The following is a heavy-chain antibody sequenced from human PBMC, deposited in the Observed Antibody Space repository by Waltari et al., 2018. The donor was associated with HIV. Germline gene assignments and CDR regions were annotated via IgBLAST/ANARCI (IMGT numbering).Heavy chain of an antibody. D-gene: IGHD3-22*01. CDR3: ARGSLLRNWLDP. J-gene: IGHJ5*02. CDR1: GYTFRDYG. V-gene: IGHV1-18*01. CDR2: ISGLSEERR. Sequence: KKPGASVKVSCKASGYTFRDYGISWVRQAPGQGLEWMGWISGLSEERRNYAQKFQGRVTLSTDTSTTTAYMELRSLRSDDTAIYYCARGSLLRNWLDPWGQGTLVTVSS.